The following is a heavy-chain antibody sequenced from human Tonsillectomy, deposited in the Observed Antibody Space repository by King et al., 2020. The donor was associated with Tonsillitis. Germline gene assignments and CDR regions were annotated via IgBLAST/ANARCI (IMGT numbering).Heavy chain of an antibody. D-gene: IGHD1-14*01. Sequence: QLVQSGGGLVRPGGSLRLSCAASGFTFTSYEMNWVRQAPGKGLEWGSYISSGGTIIYYADSVKGRFTISRDNAKNSLYLQMNSLRGEDTAVYYCARGTGYSQWGQGTLVTVSS. V-gene: IGHV3-48*03. CDR2: ISSGGTII. CDR1: GFTFTSYE. J-gene: IGHJ4*02. CDR3: ARGTGYSQ.